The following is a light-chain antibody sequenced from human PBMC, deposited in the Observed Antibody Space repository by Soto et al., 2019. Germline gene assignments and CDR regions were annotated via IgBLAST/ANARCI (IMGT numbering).Light chain of an antibody. CDR1: QSISSNY. Sequence: EIVLTQSPGTLSLSPGERATLSCRASQSISSNYLAWYQQKPDQAPRLLIYGASSRATGIPDRFSGSGSGTDFTLTIGRLEPEDFAVYYCQQYGSSPFTFGPGTKVDIK. CDR2: GAS. CDR3: QQYGSSPFT. V-gene: IGKV3-20*01. J-gene: IGKJ3*01.